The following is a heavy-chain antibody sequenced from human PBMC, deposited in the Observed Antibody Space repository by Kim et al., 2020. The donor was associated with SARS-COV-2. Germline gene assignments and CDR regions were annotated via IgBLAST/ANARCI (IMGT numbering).Heavy chain of an antibody. V-gene: IGHV5-10-1*01. CDR2: IDPSDSYT. J-gene: IGHJ6*02. CDR3: ERHNQAAPLFYYYYGMDV. CDR1: GYSFTSYL. Sequence: GESLKISCKGSGYSFTSYLISWVRQMPGKGLEWMGRIDPSDSYTNYSPSFQGHVTISADKSISTAYLQWSSLKASDTAMYYCERHNQAAPLFYYYYGMDVWGQGTTVTVSS. D-gene: IGHD2-15*01.